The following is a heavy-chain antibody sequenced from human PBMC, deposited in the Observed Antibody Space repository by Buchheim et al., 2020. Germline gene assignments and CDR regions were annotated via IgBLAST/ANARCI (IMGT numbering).Heavy chain of an antibody. CDR2: ISGSGGST. CDR3: AKDDRPNYGSGSYYIYGMDV. CDR1: GFTFSSYA. Sequence: EVQLLESGGGLVQPGGSLRLSCAASGFTFSSYAMSWVRQAPGKGLEWVSAISGSGGSTYYADSVKGRFTISRDNSKNTLYLQMNSLIAEDTAVYYCAKDDRPNYGSGSYYIYGMDVWGQGTT. D-gene: IGHD3-10*01. V-gene: IGHV3-23*01. J-gene: IGHJ6*02.